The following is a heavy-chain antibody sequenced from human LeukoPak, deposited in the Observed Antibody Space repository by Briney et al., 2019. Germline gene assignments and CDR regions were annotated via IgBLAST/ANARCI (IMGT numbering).Heavy chain of an antibody. CDR1: VGPISSYY. J-gene: IGHJ6*03. CDR2: FYTCWRT. V-gene: IGHV4-4*07. CDR3: ARGPLPTDYYYYYMDV. D-gene: IGHD2-21*02. Sequence: SETLSLLCSVSVGPISSYYWIWIRNPAGKALEWIGRFYTCWRTNYYRSLKSRVTILVDPSKNLFSLTLSSVTAAEQAVYFCARGPLPTDYYYYYMDVWGKGTTVTNSS.